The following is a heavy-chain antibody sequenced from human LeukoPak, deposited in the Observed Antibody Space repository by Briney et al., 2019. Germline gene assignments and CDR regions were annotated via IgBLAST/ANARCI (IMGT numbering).Heavy chain of an antibody. CDR2: ISAYNGNT. Sequence: ASVKVSCKASGYTFTSYGISWVRQAPGQGLEWMGWISAYNGNTNYAQKLQGRVTMTTDTSTSTAYMELRSLRSDDTAVYYCARDWRYYDSNPSYYFDYWGQGTLVTVSS. CDR3: ARDWRYYDSNPSYYFDY. J-gene: IGHJ4*02. D-gene: IGHD3-22*01. V-gene: IGHV1-18*01. CDR1: GYTFTSYG.